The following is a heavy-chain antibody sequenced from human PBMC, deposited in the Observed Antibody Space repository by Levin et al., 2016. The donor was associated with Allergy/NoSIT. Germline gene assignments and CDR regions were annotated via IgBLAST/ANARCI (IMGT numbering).Heavy chain of an antibody. Sequence: SETLSLTCTVSGGPISSYYWSWIRAAPGKGLEWIGYIYYSGSTSYNPSLKSRVTISVDTSKNQFSLKLSSVTAADTAVYYCARGLLYGKARFDYWGQGTLVTVSS. CDR1: GGPISSYY. CDR2: IYYSGST. V-gene: IGHV4-59*12. D-gene: IGHD2-2*02. J-gene: IGHJ4*02. CDR3: ARGLLYGKARFDY.